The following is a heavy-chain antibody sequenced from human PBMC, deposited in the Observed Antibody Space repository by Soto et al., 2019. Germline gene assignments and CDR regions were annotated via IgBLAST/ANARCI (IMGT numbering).Heavy chain of an antibody. CDR1: GGSISSGGYY. V-gene: IGHV4-31*03. D-gene: IGHD6-13*01. CDR2: IYYSGST. Sequence: SETLSLTCTVSGGSISSGGYYWSWIRQHPGKGLEWIGYIYYSGSTYYNPSLKSRVTISVDTSKNQFSLKLSSVTAADTAVYYCARDGGQQQLSYYYYGMXVWGQATTVTVSS. J-gene: IGHJ6*02. CDR3: ARDGGQQQLSYYYYGMXV.